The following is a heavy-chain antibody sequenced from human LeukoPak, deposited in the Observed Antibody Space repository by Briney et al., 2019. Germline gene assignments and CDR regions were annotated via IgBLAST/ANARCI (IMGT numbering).Heavy chain of an antibody. V-gene: IGHV3-21*01. CDR3: ARDNRDDSSGNIDDAFDI. D-gene: IGHD3-22*01. Sequence: PGGSLRLSCAASGFTFSTYSMNWVRQAPGKGLEWVSSISSSSSYIYYADSVKGRFTTSRDNAKNSLYLQMNSLRVEDTAVYYCARDNRDDSSGNIDDAFDIWGQGTMVTVSS. CDR2: ISSSSSYI. CDR1: GFTFSTYS. J-gene: IGHJ3*02.